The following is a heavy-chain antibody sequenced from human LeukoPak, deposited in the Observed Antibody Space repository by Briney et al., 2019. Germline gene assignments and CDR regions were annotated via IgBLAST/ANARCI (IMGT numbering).Heavy chain of an antibody. CDR2: IIPIFGTA. J-gene: IGHJ3*02. D-gene: IGHD3-10*01. CDR1: GGTFSSYA. V-gene: IGHV1-69*13. Sequence: PVKVSCKASGGTFSSYAISWVRQAPGQGLEWMGGIIPIFGTANYAQKFQGRVTITADESTSTAYMELSSLRSEDTAVYYCARDYSPTRIWFGESFDAFDIWGQGTMVTVSS. CDR3: ARDYSPTRIWFGESFDAFDI.